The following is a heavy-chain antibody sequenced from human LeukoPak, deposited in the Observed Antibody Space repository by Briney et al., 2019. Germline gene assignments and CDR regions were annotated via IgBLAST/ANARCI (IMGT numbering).Heavy chain of an antibody. CDR3: ARDSPGRNFGY. CDR2: IYHSGST. CDR1: GGSISSYY. D-gene: IGHD1-26*01. Sequence: SETLSLTCTVSGGSISSYYWSWIRQPPGKGLEWIGEIYHSGSTNYNPSLKSRVTISVDKSKNQFSLKLSSVTAADTAVYYCARDSPGRNFGYWGQGTLVTVSS. V-gene: IGHV4-59*12. J-gene: IGHJ4*02.